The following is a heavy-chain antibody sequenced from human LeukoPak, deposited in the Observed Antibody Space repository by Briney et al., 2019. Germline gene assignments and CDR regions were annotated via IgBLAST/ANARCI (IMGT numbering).Heavy chain of an antibody. Sequence: PSQTLSLTCTVSGGSISSGNYYWSWIRQPAGKGLEWIGRIYTSGSTNYNPSLKSRVTISVDTSKNQFSLELSSVTAADTAVYYCARQHPYGGNSFDPWGQGTLVIVSS. CDR3: ARQHPYGGNSFDP. V-gene: IGHV4-61*02. CDR2: IYTSGST. CDR1: GGSISSGNYY. D-gene: IGHD4-23*01. J-gene: IGHJ5*02.